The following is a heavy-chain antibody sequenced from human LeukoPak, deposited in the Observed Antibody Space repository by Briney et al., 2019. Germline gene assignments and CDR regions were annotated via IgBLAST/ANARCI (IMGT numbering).Heavy chain of an antibody. CDR2: INPNSGGT. J-gene: IGHJ5*02. CDR1: GYTFTGYC. D-gene: IGHD2-2*03. CDR3: ARAGYCGSTTCYDWFDP. Sequence: ASVKVSCKASGYTFTGYCMHWVRQAPGQGLEWMGWINPNSGGTNYAQKFQGRVTMTRDTSISTAYMELSRLRSDDTAVYYCARAGYCGSTTCYDWFDPWGQGTLVTVSS. V-gene: IGHV1-2*02.